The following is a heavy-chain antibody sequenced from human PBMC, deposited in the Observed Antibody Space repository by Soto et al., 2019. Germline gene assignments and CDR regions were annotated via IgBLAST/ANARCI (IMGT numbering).Heavy chain of an antibody. CDR3: ARDRFGQAEGYLEN. V-gene: IGHV3-30-3*01. CDR1: GFTFSGYG. Sequence: SLRRSCAASGFTFSGYGMHWVRQAPGKGLECVASISYDGSNKNNADSVQGRFTISRDNSNNTVYLQMNSLRPEDTAMYYCARDRFGQAEGYLENWGQG. CDR2: ISYDGSNK. D-gene: IGHD3-16*01. J-gene: IGHJ4*02.